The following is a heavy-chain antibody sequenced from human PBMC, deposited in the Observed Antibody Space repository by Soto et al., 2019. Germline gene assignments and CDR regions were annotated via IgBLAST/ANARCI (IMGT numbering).Heavy chain of an antibody. Sequence: QVQLQESGPGLVKPSGTLSLTCAVSGGSISSSNWWSWVRQPPGKGLEWIGGIYHSGVTNYNPSLKGRVTISVDKSKNQFSLKLSSVTAADTAVYYCAGDLGYSGYDTPGEGYWGQGTLVTVSS. J-gene: IGHJ4*02. D-gene: IGHD5-12*01. CDR1: GGSISSSNW. CDR3: AGDLGYSGYDTPGEGY. CDR2: IYHSGVT. V-gene: IGHV4-4*02.